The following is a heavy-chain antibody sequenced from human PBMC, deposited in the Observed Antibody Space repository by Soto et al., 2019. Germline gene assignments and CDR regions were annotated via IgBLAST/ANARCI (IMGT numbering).Heavy chain of an antibody. CDR3: ARDPDYGDYADFDY. J-gene: IGHJ4*02. CDR1: GYTFTSYA. CDR2: INAGNGNT. Sequence: GASVKVSCKASGYTFTSYAMHWVRQAPGQRLEWMGWINAGNGNTKYSQKFQGRVTITRDTSASTAYMELSSLRSEDTAVYYCARDPDYGDYADFDYWGQGTLVTVSS. D-gene: IGHD4-17*01. V-gene: IGHV1-3*01.